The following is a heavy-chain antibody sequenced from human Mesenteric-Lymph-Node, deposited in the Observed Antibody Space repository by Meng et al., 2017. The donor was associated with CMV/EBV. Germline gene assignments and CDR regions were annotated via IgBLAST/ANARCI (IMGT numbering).Heavy chain of an antibody. D-gene: IGHD6-6*01. CDR3: ASLGSSSTFDI. V-gene: IGHV3-74*01. J-gene: IGHJ3*02. CDR2: IYTDGSST. Sequence: GGSLRLSCAASGFTFSSYWMHWVRQVPGKGLVWVSRIYTDGSSTSYADSVKGRFTISRDNAKNTLYLQMNSLRAEDTAVYYCASLGSSSTFDIWGQGTMVTVSS. CDR1: GFTFSSYW.